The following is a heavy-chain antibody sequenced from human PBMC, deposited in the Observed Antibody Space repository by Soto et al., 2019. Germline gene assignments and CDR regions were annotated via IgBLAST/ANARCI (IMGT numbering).Heavy chain of an antibody. CDR3: ARAPGYSSDQVWFDP. V-gene: IGHV3-21*01. J-gene: IGHJ5*02. CDR2: ISSSSSYI. D-gene: IGHD6-25*01. Sequence: PGGSLRLSCAASGFTFSSYSMNWVRQAPGKGLEWVSSISSSSSYIYYADSVKGRFTISRDNAKNSLYLQMNSLRAEDTAVYYCARAPGYSSDQVWFDPWGQGTLVTVSS. CDR1: GFTFSSYS.